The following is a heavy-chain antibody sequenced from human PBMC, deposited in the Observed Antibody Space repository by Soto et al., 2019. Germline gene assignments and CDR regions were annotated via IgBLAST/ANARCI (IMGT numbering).Heavy chain of an antibody. D-gene: IGHD1-26*01. V-gene: IGHV1-2*02. CDR2: IGPNSGDT. J-gene: IGHJ4*02. CDR3: GRGRSGQLVVFY. CDR1: GYTFTGHY. Sequence: ASVKVSCKTSGYTFTGHYIHCVRQAPGQGPEWMGEIGPNSGDTRYAQRFQGRVTMTRDTSITTVYMELANLSPDDTAVYYCGRGRSGQLVVFYWGQGTLVTVSS.